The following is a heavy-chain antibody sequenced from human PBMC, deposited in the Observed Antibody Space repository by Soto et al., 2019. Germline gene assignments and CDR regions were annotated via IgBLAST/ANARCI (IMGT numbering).Heavy chain of an antibody. V-gene: IGHV1-46*01. CDR3: ARDLAAGDY. J-gene: IGHJ4*02. Sequence: QVQLVQSGAEVKKPGASVKLSCKATGYTFINYYIHWVRQAPGQGLEWMGIFNPTSGSTNYAQKFQGRVTLTMDTSTRTVYMELSSLRFDDTAVYYCARDLAAGDYWGQGTLVTVSS. CDR1: GYTFINYY. CDR2: FNPTSGST. D-gene: IGHD6-13*01.